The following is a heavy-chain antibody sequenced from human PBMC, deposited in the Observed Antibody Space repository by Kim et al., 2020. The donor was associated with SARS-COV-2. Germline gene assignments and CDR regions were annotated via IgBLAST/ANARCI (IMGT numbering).Heavy chain of an antibody. V-gene: IGHV3-30*07. J-gene: IGHJ4*02. Sequence: KSRFNISRDNSKNTLYLQKNSLRAEDTAVYYCARVGDCSSTSCHGRGFDYCGQGTLVTVSS. CDR3: ARVGDCSSTSCHGRGFDY. D-gene: IGHD2-2*01.